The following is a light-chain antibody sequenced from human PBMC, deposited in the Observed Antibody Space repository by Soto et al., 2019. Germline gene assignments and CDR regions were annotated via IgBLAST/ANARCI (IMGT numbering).Light chain of an antibody. Sequence: EIVLTQSPGTLSLSPGERATLSCRASQSVSSSYLARYQQRRGQAPRLLIYGATSRATGIPDRFSGSGSGTDCTLAINSLQSEDFAVYYCQQSYNWYTFGQGTKVDIK. CDR1: QSVSSSY. CDR3: QQSYNWYT. CDR2: GAT. V-gene: IGKV3-20*01. J-gene: IGKJ2*01.